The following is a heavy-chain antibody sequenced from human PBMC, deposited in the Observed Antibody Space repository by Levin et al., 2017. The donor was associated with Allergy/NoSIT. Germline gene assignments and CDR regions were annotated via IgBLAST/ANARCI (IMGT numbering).Heavy chain of an antibody. Sequence: GGSLRLSCAASGFTFSSYAMSWVRQAPGKGLEWVSAISGSGGSTYYADSVKGRFTISRDNSKNTLYLQMNSLRAEDTAVYYCAKEKFRLIAAAGYYYGMDVWGQGTTVTVSS. D-gene: IGHD6-13*01. CDR1: GFTFSSYA. CDR3: AKEKFRLIAAAGYYYGMDV. CDR2: ISGSGGST. J-gene: IGHJ6*02. V-gene: IGHV3-23*01.